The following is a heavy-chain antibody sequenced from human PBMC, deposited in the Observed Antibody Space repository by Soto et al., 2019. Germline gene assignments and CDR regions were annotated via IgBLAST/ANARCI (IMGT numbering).Heavy chain of an antibody. CDR3: ARLNSGWHQTFDS. CDR1: GGSISSVGYV. Sequence: QVQLESSGPGLVKPSQTLSLTCTVSGGSISSVGYVWTWIRQHPAKGLEWIGHISYSGSTYFIPSLRSRLSMSVDTSKNQFSLNLTSVTVADTALYYCARLNSGWHQTFDSWGQGTLVTVSS. J-gene: IGHJ4*02. CDR2: ISYSGST. V-gene: IGHV4-31*03. D-gene: IGHD6-25*01.